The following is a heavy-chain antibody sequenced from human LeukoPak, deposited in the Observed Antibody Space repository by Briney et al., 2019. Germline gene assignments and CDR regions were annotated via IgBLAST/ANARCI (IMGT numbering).Heavy chain of an antibody. J-gene: IGHJ1*01. CDR2: ISYDGSNE. Sequence: GRSLRLSCAASGFTFSSYVMHWVRQAPGKWLEWVAIISYDGSNEYYADSVKGRFTISRDNSKNTLYLQMNSLRAEDTAVYFCAKVGATAGTLRIEYFQHWGQGTLVTVSS. CDR1: GFTFSSYV. CDR3: AKVGATAGTLRIEYFQH. V-gene: IGHV3-30*04. D-gene: IGHD6-13*01.